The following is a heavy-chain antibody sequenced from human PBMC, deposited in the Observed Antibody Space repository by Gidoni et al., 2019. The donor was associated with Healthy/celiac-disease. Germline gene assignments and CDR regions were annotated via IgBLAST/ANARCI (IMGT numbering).Heavy chain of an antibody. D-gene: IGHD1-26*01. CDR3: VTDGGSYDY. J-gene: IGHJ4*02. V-gene: IGHV3-7*01. CDR2: IKQDGSEK. Sequence: EVQLVESGGGLVQPGGSLRLSCAASGFTFSSYWMSWVRQAPGKGLEGVANIKQDGSEKYYVDSVKGRFTISRDNAKNSLYLQMNSLRAEDTAVYYCVTDGGSYDYWGQGTLVTVSS. CDR1: GFTFSSYW.